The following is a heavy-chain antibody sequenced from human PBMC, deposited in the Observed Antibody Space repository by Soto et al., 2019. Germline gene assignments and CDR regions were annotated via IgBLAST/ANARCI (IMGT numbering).Heavy chain of an antibody. Sequence: GESLKISCAASGFAFSSYSMNWVRQAPGKGLEWVSSISSSSSYIYYADSVKGRFTISRDNAKNSLYLQMNSLRAEDTAVYYCARPALSIAAAGAFDIWGQGTMVTVSS. CDR2: ISSSSSYI. D-gene: IGHD6-13*01. J-gene: IGHJ3*02. V-gene: IGHV3-21*01. CDR3: ARPALSIAAAGAFDI. CDR1: GFAFSSYS.